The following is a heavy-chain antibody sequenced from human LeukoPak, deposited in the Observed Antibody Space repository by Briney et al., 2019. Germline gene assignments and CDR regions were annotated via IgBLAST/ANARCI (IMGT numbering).Heavy chain of an antibody. CDR3: ASKADYYDSSGYHNPGYFQH. Sequence: SVKVSCKASGGTFSSYAISWVRRAPGQGLEWMGRIIPILGIANYAQKFQGRVTITADKSTSTAYMELSSLRSEDTAVYYCASKADYYDSSGYHNPGYFQHWGQGTLVTVSS. D-gene: IGHD3-22*01. V-gene: IGHV1-69*04. CDR1: GGTFSSYA. J-gene: IGHJ1*01. CDR2: IIPILGIA.